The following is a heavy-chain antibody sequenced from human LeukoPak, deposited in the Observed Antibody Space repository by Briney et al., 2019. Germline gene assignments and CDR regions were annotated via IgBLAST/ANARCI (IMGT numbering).Heavy chain of an antibody. Sequence: GRSLRLSCAASGFTFSSYGMHWVRQAPGKGLEWVAVISYDGSNKYYADSVKGRFTISRDNSKNTLYLQMNSLRAEDTAVYYCAKAGGCSNYGDYFDYWGQGTLVTVSS. J-gene: IGHJ4*02. V-gene: IGHV3-30*18. D-gene: IGHD4-11*01. CDR2: ISYDGSNK. CDR3: AKAGGCSNYGDYFDY. CDR1: GFTFSSYG.